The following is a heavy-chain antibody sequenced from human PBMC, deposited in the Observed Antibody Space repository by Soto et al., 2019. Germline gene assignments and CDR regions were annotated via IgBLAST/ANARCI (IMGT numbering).Heavy chain of an antibody. CDR1: GRSISGYY. CDR2: ISYSGST. J-gene: IGHJ3*01. V-gene: IGHV4-59*08. D-gene: IGHD3-9*01. CDR3: ASLNFDILTGYYDFDL. Sequence: SETLSLTCTVSGRSISGYYWSWIRQSPEKGLEYIGYISYSGSTNYNPSLKSRVTTSLDTSKNQFSLKLSSVTAADTAIYYCASLNFDILTGYYDFDLWGQGTMVT.